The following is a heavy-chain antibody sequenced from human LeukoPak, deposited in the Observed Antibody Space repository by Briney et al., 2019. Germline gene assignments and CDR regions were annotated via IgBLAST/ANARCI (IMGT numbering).Heavy chain of an antibody. V-gene: IGHV3-23*01. CDR1: GFTFSSYA. D-gene: IGHD2-15*01. CDR2: ISGSGGST. J-gene: IGHJ3*02. Sequence: GGSLRLSCAASGFTFSSYAMSWVRQAPGKGLEWVSAISGSGGSTYYADSVKGRFTISRDNSKNTLYLQMISLRAEDTAVYYCASPTLVVVAADAFDIWGQGTMVTVSS. CDR3: ASPTLVVVAADAFDI.